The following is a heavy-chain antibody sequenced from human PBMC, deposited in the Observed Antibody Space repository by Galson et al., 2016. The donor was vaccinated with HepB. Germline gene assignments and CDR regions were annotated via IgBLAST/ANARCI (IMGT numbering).Heavy chain of an antibody. V-gene: IGHV5-10-1*01. CDR1: GYSFTSYW. J-gene: IGHJ4*02. CDR2: IDPSDSYT. D-gene: IGHD3-22*01. CDR3: ARHRYYYDSSGYDDALGY. Sequence: QSGAEVKKPGESLRISCKGSGYSFTSYWISWVRQMPGKGLEWMGRIDPSDSYTHYSPSFQGHVTISADKSMSTAYLQWSSLKASDTAMSYCARHRYYYDSSGYDDALGYWGQGAQVTVSS.